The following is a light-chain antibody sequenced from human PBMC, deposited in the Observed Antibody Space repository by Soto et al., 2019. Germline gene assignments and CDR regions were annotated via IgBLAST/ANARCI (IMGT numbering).Light chain of an antibody. CDR2: AAS. CDR1: QTITHY. Sequence: DIQMTQSPYSLSASVGDRVTITFGASQTITHYLNWCQHKPGKAPKLLIYAASSLQSGVSSRFSRSGSGTDFTLTINPLQPEDFATYYCQQSYSTPLTFGGGTKVDIK. J-gene: IGKJ4*01. CDR3: QQSYSTPLT. V-gene: IGKV1-39*01.